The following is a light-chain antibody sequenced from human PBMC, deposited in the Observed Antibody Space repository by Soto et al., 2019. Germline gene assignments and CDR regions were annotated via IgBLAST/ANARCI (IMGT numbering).Light chain of an antibody. CDR1: SSNIGAGYD. Sequence: QSVLTQPPSVSGAPRQRVTISCTGSSSNIGAGYDVHWYQQLPGTAPKLLIYGNSNRPSGVPDRFSGSKSGTSASLAITGLQAEDEADYYCSSYTSSSTHVFGTGTKVTVL. J-gene: IGLJ1*01. V-gene: IGLV1-40*01. CDR3: SSYTSSSTHV. CDR2: GNS.